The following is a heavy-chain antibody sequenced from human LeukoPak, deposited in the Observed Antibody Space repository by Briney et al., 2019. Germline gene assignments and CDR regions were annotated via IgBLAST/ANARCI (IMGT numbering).Heavy chain of an antibody. Sequence: GASVKVSCKASGYTFINYDISWVRQATGQGLEWMGWMNPKSGEAGYAQKFQGRVTMTRNTSISTAYMELSSLRSEDTAVYYCARERGGQAGSYFPSWGQGTLVTVST. D-gene: IGHD1-26*01. CDR2: MNPKSGEA. CDR3: ARERGGQAGSYFPS. CDR1: GYTFINYD. J-gene: IGHJ4*02. V-gene: IGHV1-8*01.